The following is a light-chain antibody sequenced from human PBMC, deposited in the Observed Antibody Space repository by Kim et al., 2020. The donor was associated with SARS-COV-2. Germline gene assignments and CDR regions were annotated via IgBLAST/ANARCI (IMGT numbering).Light chain of an antibody. CDR1: NIDSNS. V-gene: IGLV3-21*04. CDR3: QVWDAIADQQV. Sequence: PAETARFTCGGHNIDSNSVTWYQPTPGHAPVLVIYYYIARPSLLPERFSGSNSGDTATLTISRVEAGDEADYYCQVWDAIADQQVFGGGTQVTVL. J-gene: IGLJ2*01. CDR2: YYI.